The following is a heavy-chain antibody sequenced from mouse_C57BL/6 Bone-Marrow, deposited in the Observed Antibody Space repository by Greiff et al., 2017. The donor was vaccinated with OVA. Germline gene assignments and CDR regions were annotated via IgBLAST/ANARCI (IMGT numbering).Heavy chain of an antibody. V-gene: IGHV1-81*01. CDR1: GYTFTSYG. CDR3: ARWEVRRGTVY. Sequence: QVQLQPSGAELARPGASVKLSCKASGYTFTSYGISWVKQRTGQGLEWIGEIYPRSGNTYYNEKFKGKATLTADKSSSTAYMELRSVTSEDSAVYFCARWEVRRGTVYWGQGTLVTVSA. D-gene: IGHD2-14*01. J-gene: IGHJ3*01. CDR2: IYPRSGNT.